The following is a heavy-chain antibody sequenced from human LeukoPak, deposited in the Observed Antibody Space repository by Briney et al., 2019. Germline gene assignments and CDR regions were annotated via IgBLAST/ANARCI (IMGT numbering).Heavy chain of an antibody. V-gene: IGHV3-30*18. CDR3: AKDRGYSYGYFDY. J-gene: IGHJ4*02. Sequence: GGSLRLSCAASRFTSSSYGMHWVRQAPGNGLEWVALISYDGSNKYYTDSVKGRFTISRDNSKNTLYLQMDSLRAEDTAVYYCAKDRGYSYGYFDYWGQGTLVTVSS. CDR2: ISYDGSNK. CDR1: RFTSSSYG. D-gene: IGHD5-18*01.